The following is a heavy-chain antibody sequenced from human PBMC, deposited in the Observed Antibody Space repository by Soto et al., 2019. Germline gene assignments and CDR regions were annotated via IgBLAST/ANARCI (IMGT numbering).Heavy chain of an antibody. Sequence: ASVKVSCKASGGTFSSYAISWVRQAPGQGLEWMGGIIPIFGTANYAQKFQGRVTITADESTSTAYMELRSLRSEDTAVYYCARDLRGAGDWFDPWGQGTLVTVSS. V-gene: IGHV1-69*13. CDR1: GGTFSSYA. CDR2: IIPIFGTA. D-gene: IGHD3-16*01. CDR3: ARDLRGAGDWFDP. J-gene: IGHJ5*02.